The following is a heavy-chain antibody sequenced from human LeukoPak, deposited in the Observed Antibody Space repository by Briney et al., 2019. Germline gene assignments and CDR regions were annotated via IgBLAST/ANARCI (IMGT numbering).Heavy chain of an antibody. CDR2: IHASGPT. Sequence: PSETLSLTCTVSGGSISTYHWSWIRRPPGKGLEWIAYIHASGPTNYNPSLKSRITISVDTSKNQFSLKLSSVTAAGTAVYYCARHDAGIAARPFDNWGQGTLVTVSS. J-gene: IGHJ4*02. V-gene: IGHV4-4*09. D-gene: IGHD6-6*01. CDR3: ARHDAGIAARPFDN. CDR1: GGSISTYH.